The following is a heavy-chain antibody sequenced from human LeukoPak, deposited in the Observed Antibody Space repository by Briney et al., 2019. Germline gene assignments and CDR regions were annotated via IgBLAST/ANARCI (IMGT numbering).Heavy chain of an antibody. CDR3: AKGARVNSYAVLDY. D-gene: IGHD5-18*01. Sequence: GGSLRLSCAASGFTFSSYGMHWVRQAPGKGLEWVAFIRYDGSNKYYADSVKGRFTISRDNSKNTLYLQMNSLRAEDTAVYYCAKGARVNSYAVLDYWGQGTLVTVSS. J-gene: IGHJ4*02. CDR2: IRYDGSNK. V-gene: IGHV3-30*02. CDR1: GFTFSSYG.